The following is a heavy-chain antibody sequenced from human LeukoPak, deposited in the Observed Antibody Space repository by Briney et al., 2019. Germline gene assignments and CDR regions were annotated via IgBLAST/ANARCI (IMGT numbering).Heavy chain of an antibody. V-gene: IGHV4-4*07. CDR3: ARDMGGGYRIHYYYYGMDV. J-gene: IGHJ6*02. CDR1: GGSISSYY. Sequence: PSETLSLTCTVSGGSISSYYWSWIRQPAGKGLEWIGRIYTSGSTNYNPSLKSRVTMSVDTSKSQFSLKLSSVTAADTAVYYCARDMGGGYRIHYYYYGMDVWGQGTTVTVSS. D-gene: IGHD1-26*01. CDR2: IYTSGST.